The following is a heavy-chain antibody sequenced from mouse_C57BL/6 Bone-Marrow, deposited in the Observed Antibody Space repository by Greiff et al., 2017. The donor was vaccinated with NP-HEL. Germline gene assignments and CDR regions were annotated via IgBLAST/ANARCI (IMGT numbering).Heavy chain of an antibody. Sequence: QVRVKQSGAELVKPGASVKMSCKASGYTFTTYPIEWMKQNHGKSLEWIGNFHPYNDDTKYNEKFKGKATLTVEKSSSTVYLELSRLTSDDSAVYYCARLLPDYYAMDYWGQGTSVTVSS. CDR2: FHPYNDDT. CDR3: ARLLPDYYAMDY. D-gene: IGHD1-1*01. CDR1: GYTFTTYP. V-gene: IGHV1-47*01. J-gene: IGHJ4*01.